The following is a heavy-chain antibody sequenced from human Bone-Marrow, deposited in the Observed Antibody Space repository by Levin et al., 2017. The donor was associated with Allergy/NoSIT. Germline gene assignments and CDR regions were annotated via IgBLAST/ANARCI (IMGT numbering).Heavy chain of an antibody. D-gene: IGHD2-21*01. CDR2: INPNSGGT. CDR1: GYTFTGYY. Sequence: RASVKVSCKASGYTFTGYYMHWVRQAPGQGLEWMGWINPNSGGTNYAQKFQGRVTMTRDTSISTAYMELSRLRSDDTAVYYCARDDSPGGWFDPWGQGTLVTVSS. CDR3: ARDDSPGGWFDP. V-gene: IGHV1-2*02. J-gene: IGHJ5*02.